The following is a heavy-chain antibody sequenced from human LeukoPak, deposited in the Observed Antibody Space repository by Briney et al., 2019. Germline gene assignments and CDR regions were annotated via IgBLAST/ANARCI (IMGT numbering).Heavy chain of an antibody. Sequence: GESLKISCQASGYKFSNYWIGWVRQMPGKGLEWMAIIYPGDSDTRYSPSFQGQVPISADKSINTAYLQWSSLKASDTAMYYCARRVVNNRNWYFDLWGRGTLVTVSS. J-gene: IGHJ2*01. D-gene: IGHD4-23*01. V-gene: IGHV5-51*01. CDR3: ARRVVNNRNWYFDL. CDR2: IYPGDSDT. CDR1: GYKFSNYW.